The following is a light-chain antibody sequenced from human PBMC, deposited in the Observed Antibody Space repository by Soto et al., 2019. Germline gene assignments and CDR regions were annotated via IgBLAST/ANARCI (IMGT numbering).Light chain of an antibody. CDR1: QSVSGN. CDR3: QQYNDWPRT. J-gene: IGKJ1*01. V-gene: IGKV3-15*01. Sequence: EVVMTQSPGTLSVSPGERASLSCRASQSVSGNLAWYQQTPGQAPRLLIHGASTRATGIPARFSGSGSGTDFTLTIRSMQPQAFAFYYCQQYNDWPRTFGQGTKVDIK. CDR2: GAS.